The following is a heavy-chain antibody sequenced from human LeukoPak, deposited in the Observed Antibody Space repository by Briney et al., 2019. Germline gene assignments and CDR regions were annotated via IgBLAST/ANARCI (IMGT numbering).Heavy chain of an antibody. D-gene: IGHD1-26*01. Sequence: GGSLRLSCAASGFTFSSYAMHWVRQAPGKGLEWVGVISHDGSNKYYADSVKGRFTISRDNSKNTLYLQMNSLRAEDTAVYYCARDQDDSGSYYQGFDYWGQGTLVTVSS. J-gene: IGHJ4*02. CDR2: ISHDGSNK. CDR1: GFTFSSYA. CDR3: ARDQDDSGSYYQGFDY. V-gene: IGHV3-30*04.